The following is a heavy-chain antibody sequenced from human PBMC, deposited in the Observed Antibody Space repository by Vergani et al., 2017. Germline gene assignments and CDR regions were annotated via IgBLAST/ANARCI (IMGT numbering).Heavy chain of an antibody. V-gene: IGHV3-20*04. CDR2: INWNGGST. J-gene: IGHJ4*02. CDR3: ARLLGGIMITFGGVTPFDY. D-gene: IGHD3-16*01. Sequence: EVQLVESGGGLVQPGRSLRLSCAASGFTFDDYGMSWVRQAPGKGLEWVSGINWNGGSTGYADSVKGRFTISRDNAKNSLYLQMNSLRAEDTAVYYCARLLGGIMITFGGVTPFDYWGQGTLVTVSS. CDR1: GFTFDDYG.